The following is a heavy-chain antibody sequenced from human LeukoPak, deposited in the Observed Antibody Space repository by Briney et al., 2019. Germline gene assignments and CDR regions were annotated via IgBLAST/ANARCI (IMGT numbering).Heavy chain of an antibody. V-gene: IGHV3-21*01. CDR2: ISSSSSYI. CDR3: ACSGSYYNTLNWFDP. J-gene: IGHJ5*02. Sequence: GGSLRLSYAASGFTFSSYSMNWVRQAPGKGLEWVSSISSSSSYIYYADSVKGRFTISRDNAKNSLYLQMNSLRAEDTAVYYCACSGSYYNTLNWFDPWGQGTLVTVSS. D-gene: IGHD3-10*02. CDR1: GFTFSSYS.